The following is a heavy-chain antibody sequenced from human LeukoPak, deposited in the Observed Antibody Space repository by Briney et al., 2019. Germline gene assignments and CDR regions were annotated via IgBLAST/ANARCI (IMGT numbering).Heavy chain of an antibody. J-gene: IGHJ6*03. CDR3: ARAGYYGSGSFTLYYYYYMDV. V-gene: IGHV1-2*02. CDR2: INPNSGGT. Sequence: ASVKVSCKASGYTFTGYYMHWVRQAPGQGLEWMGWINPNSGGTNYAQKFQGRVTMTRDTFISTAYMELSRLRSDDTAVYYCARAGYYGSGSFTLYYYYYMDVWGKGTTVTISS. D-gene: IGHD3-10*01. CDR1: GYTFTGYY.